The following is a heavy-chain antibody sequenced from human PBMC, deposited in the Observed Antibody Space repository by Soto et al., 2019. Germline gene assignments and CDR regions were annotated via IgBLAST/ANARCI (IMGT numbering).Heavy chain of an antibody. D-gene: IGHD2-15*01. Sequence: ASVKVSCKASGYTFTGHYIHWVRQAPEQGPEWMGEIGPESGATRYAQRFQGRVTMTRDMSITTVYMELNNLSSLRAEDTAVYYCTKALEELYLVHSWGQGSLVTVSS. CDR1: GYTFTGHY. V-gene: IGHV1-2*02. CDR2: IGPESGAT. J-gene: IGHJ4*02. CDR3: TKALEELYLVHS.